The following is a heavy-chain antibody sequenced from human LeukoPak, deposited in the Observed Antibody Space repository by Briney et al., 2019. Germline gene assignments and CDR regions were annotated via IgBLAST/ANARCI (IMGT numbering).Heavy chain of an antibody. CDR3: ASPLLVGNYYYFDY. Sequence: PGGSLRLSCAASGFTFSTYAMSWVRQAPGKGLEWVSAISGGGGRTYYADSVKGRFTISRDNSENTLYLQMNSLRAEDTAVYYCASPLLVGNYYYFDYWGQGTLVTVSS. CDR1: GFTFSTYA. D-gene: IGHD1-26*01. V-gene: IGHV3-23*01. CDR2: ISGGGGRT. J-gene: IGHJ4*02.